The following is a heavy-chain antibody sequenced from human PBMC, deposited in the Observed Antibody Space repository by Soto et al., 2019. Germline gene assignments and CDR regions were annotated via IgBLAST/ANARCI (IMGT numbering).Heavy chain of an antibody. D-gene: IGHD3-16*01. CDR3: ARDSLNYYYMDV. V-gene: IGHV4-31*03. Sequence: PSETLSLTCTVSGGSISSGGYYWSWIRQHPGKGLEWIGYIYYSGSTYYNPSLKSRVTISVDTSKNQFSLKLSSVTAADTAVYYCARDSLNYYYMDVWGKGTTVTVSS. CDR1: GGSISSGGYY. J-gene: IGHJ6*03. CDR2: IYYSGST.